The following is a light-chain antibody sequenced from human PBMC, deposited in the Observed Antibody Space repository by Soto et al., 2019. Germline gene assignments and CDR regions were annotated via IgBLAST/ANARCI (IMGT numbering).Light chain of an antibody. CDR2: EVT. V-gene: IGLV2-18*02. CDR3: SSYTSFDTVI. J-gene: IGLJ2*01. CDR1: SSDIGSYTR. Sequence: QSALTQPPSVSGSPGLSVTISCTGSSSDIGSYTRVSWYQQPPASAPKLLIYEVTRRASGAPDRFSGSASGNTASLPISGVQAEDEADYYCSSYTSFDTVIFGGGTKLTVL.